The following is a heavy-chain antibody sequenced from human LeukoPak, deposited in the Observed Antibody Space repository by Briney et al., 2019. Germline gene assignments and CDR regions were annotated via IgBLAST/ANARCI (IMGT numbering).Heavy chain of an antibody. D-gene: IGHD2-15*01. CDR2: INPNSGGT. Sequence: ASVKVSCKASGYTFTGYYMHWVRQAPGQGLEWMGWINPNSGGTNYAQKFQGRVTMTRDTSISTAYMELSRLRSDDTAVYYCARDGYCSGGSCLYYYYYYMDVWGKGTTVTVSS. CDR1: GYTFTGYY. CDR3: ARDGYCSGGSCLYYYYYYMDV. V-gene: IGHV1-2*02. J-gene: IGHJ6*03.